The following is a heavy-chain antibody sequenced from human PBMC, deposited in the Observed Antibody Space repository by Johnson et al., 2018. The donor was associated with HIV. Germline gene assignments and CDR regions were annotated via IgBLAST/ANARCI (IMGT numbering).Heavy chain of an antibody. CDR3: ARRAYYYDSSGYYSHAFDI. V-gene: IGHV3-30*19. Sequence: QVQLVESGGGVVQPGGSLRLSCAASGFTFSSYGMHWVRQVSGKGLEWVAVISNDGSNKNYADSVRGRFAISRDNSKNTLYLQMNSLRGEDTAVYYCARRAYYYDSSGYYSHAFDIWGQGTMVTVSS. CDR1: GFTFSSYG. J-gene: IGHJ3*02. CDR2: ISNDGSNK. D-gene: IGHD3-22*01.